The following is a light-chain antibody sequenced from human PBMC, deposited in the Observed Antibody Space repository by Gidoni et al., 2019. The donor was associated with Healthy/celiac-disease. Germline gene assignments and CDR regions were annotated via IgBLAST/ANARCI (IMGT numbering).Light chain of an antibody. J-gene: IGKJ2*01. Sequence: DIQMTQSQSSLSASVGDRVTITCRASQSISSYFNWYQQKPGKAPKPLIYAASSLQSGVPSRFSGSGSGTDFTLTISSLQPEDFATYYCQQRYSTPPYTFGQGTKLEIK. CDR2: AAS. CDR1: QSISSY. V-gene: IGKV1-39*01. CDR3: QQRYSTPPYT.